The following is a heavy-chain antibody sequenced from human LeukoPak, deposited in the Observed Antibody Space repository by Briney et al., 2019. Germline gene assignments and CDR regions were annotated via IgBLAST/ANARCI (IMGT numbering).Heavy chain of an antibody. D-gene: IGHD2-2*01. CDR2: ISSSGSTI. J-gene: IGHJ5*02. Sequence: GGSLRLSCAASGFTFSSYEMNWVRQAPGKGLEWVSYISSSGSTIYYADSVKGRFTISRDNAENSLYLQMNSLRAEDTAVYYCAREAVGPAATNWFDPWGQGTLVTVSS. V-gene: IGHV3-48*03. CDR3: AREAVGPAATNWFDP. CDR1: GFTFSSYE.